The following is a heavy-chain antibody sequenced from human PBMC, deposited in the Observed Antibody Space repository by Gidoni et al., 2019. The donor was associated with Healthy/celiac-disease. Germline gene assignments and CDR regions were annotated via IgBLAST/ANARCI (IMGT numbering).Heavy chain of an antibody. CDR1: GFTFSSYA. D-gene: IGHD3-10*01. Sequence: EVQLLESGGGLVQPGGSLRLSCAAPGFTFSSYAMSWVRKAPGKGLEWFAATSGSGGSTYYADSVKGRFTISRDNSKNTLYLQMNSLRAEDTAVYYCAKVDRAYYYGSGSPGFDYWGQGTLVTVSS. CDR2: TSGSGGST. V-gene: IGHV3-23*01. CDR3: AKVDRAYYYGSGSPGFDY. J-gene: IGHJ4*02.